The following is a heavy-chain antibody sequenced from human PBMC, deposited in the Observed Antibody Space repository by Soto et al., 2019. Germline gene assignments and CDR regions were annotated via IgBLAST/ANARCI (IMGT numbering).Heavy chain of an antibody. J-gene: IGHJ6*02. CDR2: MNPNSGNT. CDR1: GYTFTSYY. CDR3: ARDRWLQYYYYGMDV. D-gene: IGHD5-12*01. Sequence: ASVKVSCKASGYTFTSYYMHWVRQAPGQGLEWMGWMNPNSGNTGYAQKFQGRVTMTRNTSISTAYMELSSLRSEDTAVYYCARDRWLQYYYYGMDVWGQGTTVTVSS. V-gene: IGHV1-8*02.